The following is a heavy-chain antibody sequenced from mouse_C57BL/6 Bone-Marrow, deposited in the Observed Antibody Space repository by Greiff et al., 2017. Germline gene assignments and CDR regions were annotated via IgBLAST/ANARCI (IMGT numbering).Heavy chain of an antibody. D-gene: IGHD3-3*01. CDR1: GYTFTSYW. CDR2: INPNSGGT. Sequence: VQLQQPGAALVKPGASVKLSCKASGYTFTSYWMHWVKQRPGRGLEWIGMINPNSGGTNYNEKFKSKATLTVDKPASTAYMQLSSLTSEDYAVYDCGHGNHLCRGIAVWGTGTAVTVSS. J-gene: IGHJ1*03. V-gene: IGHV1-72*01. CDR3: GHGNHLCRGIAV.